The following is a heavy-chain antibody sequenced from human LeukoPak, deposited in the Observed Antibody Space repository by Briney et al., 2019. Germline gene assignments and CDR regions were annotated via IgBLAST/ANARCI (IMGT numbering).Heavy chain of an antibody. CDR3: ARDLLAGKGYFDY. CDR2: IYYSGST. J-gene: IGHJ4*02. CDR1: GGSISSGDYY. Sequence: SETLSLTCTVSGGSISSGDYYWSWIRQPPGKGLEWIGYIYYSGSTYYNPSLKSRVTISVDTSKNQFSLKLSSVTAADTAVYYCARDLLAGKGYFDYWGQGTLVTVSS. V-gene: IGHV4-30-4*02. D-gene: IGHD3-9*01.